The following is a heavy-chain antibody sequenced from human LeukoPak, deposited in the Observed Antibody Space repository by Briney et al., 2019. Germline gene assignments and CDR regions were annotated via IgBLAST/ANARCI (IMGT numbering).Heavy chain of an antibody. D-gene: IGHD2-2*01. CDR1: GFTFSSYA. Sequence: GGSLRLSCAASGFTFSSYAMTWVRQAPGEGLQWVSDISGSGSSAYYADSVRGRFTISRDNSKNTLYLQMNSQRAEDTAVYYCARVSSTYYFDYWGQGTLVTVSS. CDR3: ARVSSTYYFDY. J-gene: IGHJ4*02. V-gene: IGHV3-23*01. CDR2: ISGSGSSA.